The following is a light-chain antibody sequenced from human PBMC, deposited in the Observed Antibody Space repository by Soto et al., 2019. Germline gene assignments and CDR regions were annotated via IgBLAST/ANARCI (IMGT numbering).Light chain of an antibody. V-gene: IGKV1-5*01. CDR2: DAS. CDR3: QQYNSYPWT. Sequence: DIQMTQSPSSLSASVGDRVTITCRASQTISFYLNWYQQKPGKAPKLLIYDASSLESGVPSRFSGSGSGTEFTLTISSLQPDDFATYYCQQYNSYPWTFGQGTKVEIK. J-gene: IGKJ1*01. CDR1: QTISFY.